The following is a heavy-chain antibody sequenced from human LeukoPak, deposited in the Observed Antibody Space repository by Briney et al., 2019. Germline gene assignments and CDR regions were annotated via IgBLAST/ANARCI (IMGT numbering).Heavy chain of an antibody. CDR3: AKNRDSSAYYHDAFDI. CDR1: GFTFSSYA. J-gene: IGHJ3*02. D-gene: IGHD3-22*01. V-gene: IGHV3-23*01. CDR2: ISDSGGST. Sequence: GGSLRLSCAASGFTFSSYAMSWVRQAPGKGLEWVSVISDSGGSTYYADSVKGQFTISRDNFKNTLYLQMNSLRAEDTAIYYCAKNRDSSAYYHDAFDIWGQGTMVTVSS.